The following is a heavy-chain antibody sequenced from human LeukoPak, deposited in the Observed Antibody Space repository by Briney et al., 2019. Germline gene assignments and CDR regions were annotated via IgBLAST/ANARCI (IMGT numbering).Heavy chain of an antibody. CDR1: GYTLTELS. CDR2: FDPEDGET. J-gene: IGHJ4*02. Sequence: ASVKVSCKVSGYTLTELSMHWVRQAPGKVLGWMGGFDPEDGETIYAQKFQGRVTMTEDTSTDTAYMELSSLRSEDTAVYYCATYRGYSYGSLSLSWGQGTLVTVSS. CDR3: ATYRGYSYGSLSLS. D-gene: IGHD5-18*01. V-gene: IGHV1-24*01.